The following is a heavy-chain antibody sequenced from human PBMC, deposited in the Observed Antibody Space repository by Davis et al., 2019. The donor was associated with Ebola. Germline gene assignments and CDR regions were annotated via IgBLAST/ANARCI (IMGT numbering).Heavy chain of an antibody. J-gene: IGHJ5*02. CDR1: GGSFSGYY. CDR2: IYYSGST. D-gene: IGHD2/OR15-2a*01. Sequence: MPSETLSLTCAVYGGSFSGYYWSWIRQPPGKGLEWIGTIYYSGSTYYNPSLKSRVTISVDTSKNQFSLKLSSVTAADTAVYYCAALSDRFDPWGQGTLVTVSS. CDR3: AALSDRFDP. V-gene: IGHV4-34*01.